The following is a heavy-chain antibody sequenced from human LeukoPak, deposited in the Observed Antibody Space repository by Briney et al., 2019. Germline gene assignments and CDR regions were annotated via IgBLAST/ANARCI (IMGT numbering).Heavy chain of an antibody. CDR2: IYHSGST. J-gene: IGHJ4*02. CDR3: ARSLTPPLYYFDY. Sequence: SETLSLTCAVSGYSNSSGYYWGWIRQPPGQGLEWIGSIYHSGSTYYNPSLKSRVTISVDTSKNQFSLKLSSVTAADTAVYYCARSLTPPLYYFDYWGQGTLVTVSS. CDR1: GYSNSSGYY. V-gene: IGHV4-38-2*01.